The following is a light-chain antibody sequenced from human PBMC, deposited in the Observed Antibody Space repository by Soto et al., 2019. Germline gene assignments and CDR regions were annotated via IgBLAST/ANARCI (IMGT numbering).Light chain of an antibody. V-gene: IGKV1-39*01. CDR2: AAS. J-gene: IGKJ1*01. CDR1: QSISSY. CDR3: QQSYSTPWT. Sequence: DIQMTQSPSSVSASVVDRVTITCLASQSISSYLNWYQQKPGKAPKLLIYAASSLQSGVPSRFSGSGSGTDFTLTISSLQPEDFATYYCQQSYSTPWTFGQGTKVDIK.